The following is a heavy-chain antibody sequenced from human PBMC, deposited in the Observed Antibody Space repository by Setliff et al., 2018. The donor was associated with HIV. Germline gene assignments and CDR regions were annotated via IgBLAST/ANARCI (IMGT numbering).Heavy chain of an antibody. D-gene: IGHD6-6*01. J-gene: IGHJ4*02. CDR2: INSDGSTT. Sequence: PGGSLRLSCAASGFTFSRYWMHWVRQAPGEGLVWVSRINSDGSTTNYEDAVKGRFTISRDNAKNTLFLQMNSLRAEDTAVYYCARLPQDVRSSIDFWGQGTLVTVSS. CDR3: ARLPQDVRSSIDF. CDR1: GFTFSRYW. V-gene: IGHV3-74*01.